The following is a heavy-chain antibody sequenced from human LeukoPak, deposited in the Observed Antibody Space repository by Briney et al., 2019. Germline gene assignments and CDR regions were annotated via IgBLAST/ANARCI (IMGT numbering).Heavy chain of an antibody. V-gene: IGHV4-59*01. CDR3: ARRKAVAGSRASFDY. J-gene: IGHJ4*02. D-gene: IGHD6-19*01. CDR1: GGSISSYY. Sequence: SETLSLTCTVSGGSISSYYWSWIRQPPGKGLEWIGYIYYSGSTNYNPSPKSRVTISVDTSKNQFSLKLSSVTAADTAVYYCARRKAVAGSRASFDYWGQGTLVTVSS. CDR2: IYYSGST.